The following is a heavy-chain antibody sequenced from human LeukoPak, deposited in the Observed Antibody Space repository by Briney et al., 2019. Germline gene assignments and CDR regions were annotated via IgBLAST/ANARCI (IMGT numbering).Heavy chain of an antibody. CDR2: IYPGDSDT. Sequence: GESLKISCKGSGYTFTSYWIGWVRQMPGKGLEWMGIIYPGDSDTRYSPSFQGQVTILADKSISTSYLQWSSLKASDTAMYYCARHGPNYGSGSYGQPNDYWGQGTLVTVSS. CDR3: ARHGPNYGSGSYGQPNDY. D-gene: IGHD3-10*01. J-gene: IGHJ4*02. CDR1: GYTFTSYW. V-gene: IGHV5-51*01.